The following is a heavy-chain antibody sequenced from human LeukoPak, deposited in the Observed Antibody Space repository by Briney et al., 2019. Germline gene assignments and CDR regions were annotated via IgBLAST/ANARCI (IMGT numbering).Heavy chain of an antibody. CDR1: GYTFTSYY. D-gene: IGHD2-15*01. CDR3: ARDPYYCSGGSCYPEYFDY. V-gene: IGHV1-46*01. CDR2: INPSGGST. J-gene: IGHJ4*02. Sequence: ASVKVSCKASGYTFTSYYMHWVRQAPGQGLEWMGIINPSGGSTSYAQKFQGRVTMTTDTSTSTAYMEVRSLRSDDTAVYYCARDPYYCSGGSCYPEYFDYWGQGTLVTVSS.